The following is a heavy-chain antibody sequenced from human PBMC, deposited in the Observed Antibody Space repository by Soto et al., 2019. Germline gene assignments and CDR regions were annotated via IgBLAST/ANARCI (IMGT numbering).Heavy chain of an antibody. D-gene: IGHD6-13*01. J-gene: IGHJ3*02. V-gene: IGHV4-4*02. CDR2: IYHSGST. Sequence: QVQLQESGPGLVKPSGTLSLTCAVSSGSISSSNWWSWVRQPPGKGLEWIGEIYHSGSTNYNPSLKIRVAITEDKSKNQFSLKLSSVTAADTAVYYCASYCSSWLCNAFDIWGQGTMVTVSS. CDR3: ASYCSSWLCNAFDI. CDR1: SGSISSSNW.